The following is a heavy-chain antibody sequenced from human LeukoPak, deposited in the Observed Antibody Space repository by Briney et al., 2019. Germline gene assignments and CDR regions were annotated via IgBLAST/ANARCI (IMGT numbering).Heavy chain of an antibody. CDR1: GFTFSSYA. CDR2: ISGRGGST. D-gene: IGHD3-22*01. CDR3: ATYYYDSSGYL. V-gene: IGHV3-23*01. J-gene: IGHJ5*02. Sequence: GGSLRLSCAASGFTFSSYAMSWVRQAPGKGLEWVSAISGRGGSTYYADSAKGRLTISRDNSKTTLYLQMNSLRAEDTAVYYCATYYYDSSGYLWGQGTLVTVSS.